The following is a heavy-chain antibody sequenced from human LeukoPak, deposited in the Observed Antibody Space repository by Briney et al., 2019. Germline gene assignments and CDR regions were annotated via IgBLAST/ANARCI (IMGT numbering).Heavy chain of an antibody. Sequence: GGSLRLSYAASGFTLSNYAMNWVRQAPGKGEEWVSTISGSGGSTYYADSVKGRFTISRDNSKNTLYLQMNSLRAEDTAVYYCAKDLPFDYWGQGTLVTVSS. J-gene: IGHJ4*02. CDR3: AKDLPFDY. D-gene: IGHD2-2*01. V-gene: IGHV3-23*01. CDR2: ISGSGGST. CDR1: GFTLSNYA.